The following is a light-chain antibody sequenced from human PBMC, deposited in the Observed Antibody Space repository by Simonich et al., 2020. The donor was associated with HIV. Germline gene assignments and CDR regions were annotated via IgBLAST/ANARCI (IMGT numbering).Light chain of an antibody. CDR3: QSYDSSLSGWV. J-gene: IGLJ3*02. V-gene: IGLV1-40*01. CDR1: RSNIGAGYD. Sequence: QSVLTQPPSVSGAPGQRVTISCTGSRSNIGAGYDVHWYQQLPGTSPKLLIYGNSNRPYGVPDRFSGSKSGTSASLAITGLQAEDEADYYCQSYDSSLSGWVFGGGTKLTVL. CDR2: GNS.